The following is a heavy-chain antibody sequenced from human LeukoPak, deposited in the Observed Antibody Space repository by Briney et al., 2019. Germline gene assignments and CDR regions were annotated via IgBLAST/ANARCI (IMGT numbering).Heavy chain of an antibody. CDR3: ARHQPGLIGSGLDY. V-gene: IGHV4-4*09. CDR1: GGSISSYY. CDR2: IYTSGST. Sequence: SETLSLTCTVSGGSISSYYWSWIRQPPGKGLEWIGYIYTSGSTNYSPSLKSRVTISVDTSKNQFSLKLSSVTAADTAVYYCARHQPGLIGSGLDYWGQGTLVTVSS. J-gene: IGHJ4*02. D-gene: IGHD3-16*01.